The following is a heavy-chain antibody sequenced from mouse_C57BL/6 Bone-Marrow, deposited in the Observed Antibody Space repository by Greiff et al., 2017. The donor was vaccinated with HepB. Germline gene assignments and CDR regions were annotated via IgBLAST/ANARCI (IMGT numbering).Heavy chain of an antibody. CDR2: ILPSIGRT. J-gene: IGHJ2*01. D-gene: IGHD1-1*01. CDR1: DSEVFPIAY. Sequence: QVQLQQSGSELRSPGSSVKLSCKDFDSEVFPIAYMSWVRQKPGHGFEWIGGILPSIGRTIYGEKFEDKATLDADTLSNPAYLELNSLTSEDSAIYYCARRGFITTVVADYFDYWGQGTTLTVSS. CDR3: ARRGFITTVVADYFDY. V-gene: IGHV15-2*01.